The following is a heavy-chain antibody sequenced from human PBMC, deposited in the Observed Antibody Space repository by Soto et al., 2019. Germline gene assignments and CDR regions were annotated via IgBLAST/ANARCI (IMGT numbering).Heavy chain of an antibody. CDR1: GGSISSGDYY. J-gene: IGHJ5*02. Sequence: PSETLSLTCTVSGGSISSGDYYWSWIRQPPGKGLEWIGYIYYSGSTYYNPSLKSRVTISVDTSKNQFSLKLSSVTAADTAVYYCARGGYCSSTSCYKGNWFDPWGQGTLVTVSS. CDR3: ARGGYCSSTSCYKGNWFDP. V-gene: IGHV4-30-4*01. D-gene: IGHD2-2*02. CDR2: IYYSGST.